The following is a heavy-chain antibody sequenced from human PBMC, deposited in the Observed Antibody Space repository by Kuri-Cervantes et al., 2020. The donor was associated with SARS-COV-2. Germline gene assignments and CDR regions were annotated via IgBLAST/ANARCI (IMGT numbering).Heavy chain of an antibody. CDR2: IKQDGSEK. Sequence: GESLKILWAASGFTFSSYWMSWVRQAPGKGLEWVANIKQDGSEKYYVDSVKGRFTISRDNAKNSLYLQMNSLRAEDTAVYYCARDPIPSLYCSSTSCARGAHRRLGYFQHWGQGTLVTVSS. CDR3: ARDPIPSLYCSSTSCARGAHRRLGYFQH. D-gene: IGHD2-2*01. CDR1: GFTFSSYW. J-gene: IGHJ1*01. V-gene: IGHV3-7*01.